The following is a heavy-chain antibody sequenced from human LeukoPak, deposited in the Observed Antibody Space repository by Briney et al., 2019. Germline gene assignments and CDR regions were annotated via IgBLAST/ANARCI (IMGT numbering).Heavy chain of an antibody. Sequence: GGSLRLSCAASGFTFGSYAMYWVRQAPGKGLEWVSGTFGSGGSAHYADSVKGRFTISRDNSKSTVYPQMDSLRAEDTATYYCAKTTTGYSSGRYPAWPIDYWGQGTLVTVS. CDR2: TFGSGGSA. CDR1: GFTFGSYA. J-gene: IGHJ4*02. D-gene: IGHD2-15*01. CDR3: AKTTTGYSSGRYPAWPIDY. V-gene: IGHV3-23*01.